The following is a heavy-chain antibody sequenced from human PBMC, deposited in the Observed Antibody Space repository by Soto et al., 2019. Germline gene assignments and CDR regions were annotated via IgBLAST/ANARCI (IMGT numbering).Heavy chain of an antibody. D-gene: IGHD3-22*01. Sequence: SETLSLTCAVYGGSFSGYYWSWIRQPPGKGLEWIGEINHSGSTNYNPSLKSRVTISVDTSKNQFSLKLSSVTAADTAVYYCAREGADSSGSFDYWGQGTLVTVSS. CDR1: GGSFSGYY. CDR2: INHSGST. J-gene: IGHJ4*02. V-gene: IGHV4-34*01. CDR3: AREGADSSGSFDY.